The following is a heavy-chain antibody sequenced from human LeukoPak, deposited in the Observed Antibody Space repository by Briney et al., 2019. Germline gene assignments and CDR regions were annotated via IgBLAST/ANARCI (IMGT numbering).Heavy chain of an antibody. D-gene: IGHD6-13*01. CDR3: ARDIPLAAGRRRVSYYFDY. CDR1: GFTFSSYW. V-gene: IGHV3-33*08. Sequence: GGSLRLSCAASGFTFSSYWMTWVRQAPGKGLEWVAVIWYDGSNKYYADSVKGRFTISRDNSKNTLYLQMNSLRAEDTAVYYCARDIPLAAGRRRVSYYFDYWGQGTLVTVSS. CDR2: IWYDGSNK. J-gene: IGHJ4*02.